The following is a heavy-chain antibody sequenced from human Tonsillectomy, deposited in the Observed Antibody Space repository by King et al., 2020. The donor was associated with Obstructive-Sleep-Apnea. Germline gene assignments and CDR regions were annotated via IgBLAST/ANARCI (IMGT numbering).Heavy chain of an antibody. CDR2: IYHSGST. D-gene: IGHD6-19*01. CDR1: GGSISSSNW. CDR3: ARDLSLHLCYSSGCRDY. J-gene: IGHJ4*02. Sequence: VQLQESGPGLVKPSGTLSLTCAVSGGSISSSNWWSWVRQPPGKGLEWIGEIYHSGSTNYNPSLKSRVTISVDKSKNQFSLKLSSVTAADTAVYYCARDLSLHLCYSSGCRDYWGQGTLVTVSS. V-gene: IGHV4-4*02.